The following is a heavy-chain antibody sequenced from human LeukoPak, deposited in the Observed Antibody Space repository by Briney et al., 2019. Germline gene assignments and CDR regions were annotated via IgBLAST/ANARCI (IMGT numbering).Heavy chain of an antibody. CDR3: ANEIRPNDH. CDR2: ISISGGST. D-gene: IGHD4-17*01. J-gene: IGHJ4*02. V-gene: IGHV3-23*01. Sequence: GGSLRLSCAASGFAFSSHAMSWVRQAPGKGLEWVSAISISGGSTYYADSVKGRFTIFRDNSKNTLYLQMNSLRPEDTAVYYCANEIRPNDHWGQGTLVTVSS. CDR1: GFAFSSHA.